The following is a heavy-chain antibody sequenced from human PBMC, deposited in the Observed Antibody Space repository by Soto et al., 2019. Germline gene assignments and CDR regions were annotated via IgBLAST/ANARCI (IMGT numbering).Heavy chain of an antibody. J-gene: IGHJ3*02. CDR2: IYPGDSDT. Sequence: GESLKISCNGSGYSFTIYWIGWVRQMPGKGLEWMGIIYPGDSDTRYSPSFQGQVTISADKSISTAYLQWSSLKASDTAMHYCATDSSSWYRAAFDIWGQGTMVTVSS. V-gene: IGHV5-51*01. CDR3: ATDSSSWYRAAFDI. D-gene: IGHD6-13*01. CDR1: GYSFTIYW.